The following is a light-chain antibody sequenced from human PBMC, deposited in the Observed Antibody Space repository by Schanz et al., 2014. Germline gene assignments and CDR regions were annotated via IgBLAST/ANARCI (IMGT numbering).Light chain of an antibody. CDR3: ASYTSTSIVV. V-gene: IGLV2-14*03. Sequence: QSALTQPASVSGSPGQSINISCTGTSSDVGGYVSWYQQHPGKAPKLMIYDVNNRPSGVSNRFSGSKSGNTASLTISGLQAEDEADFYCASYTSTSIVVFGGGTKLTVL. CDR1: SSDVGGY. J-gene: IGLJ2*01. CDR2: DVN.